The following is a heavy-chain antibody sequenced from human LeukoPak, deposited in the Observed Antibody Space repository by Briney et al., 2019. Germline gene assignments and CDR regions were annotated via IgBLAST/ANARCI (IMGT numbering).Heavy chain of an antibody. D-gene: IGHD6-19*01. CDR3: ARGMLESSGWHNWFDP. CDR1: GYTFTRYD. Sequence: ASVKVSCMASGYTFTRYDINWVRQATGQGLEWMGWMNPKSGNTGYAQKFQGRVTMTRNTSISTAYMELSSLRSEDTAVYYCARGMLESSGWHNWFDPWGQGTLVTVSS. CDR2: MNPKSGNT. J-gene: IGHJ5*02. V-gene: IGHV1-8*01.